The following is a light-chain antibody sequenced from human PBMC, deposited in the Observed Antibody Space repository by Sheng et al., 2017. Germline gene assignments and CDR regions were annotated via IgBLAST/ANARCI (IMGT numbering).Light chain of an antibody. Sequence: ETVMTQSPVTLSVSPGESATLSCRTSQSVSSGLAWYQQKSGQAPRLIMYAASTRATGIPDRVSGSGSRTDFTLTISRLEPEDAAVYYCQQYGSSPPTFGPGTKVEIK. CDR3: QQYGSSPPT. CDR2: AAS. V-gene: IGKV3-20*01. J-gene: IGKJ1*01. CDR1: QSVSSG.